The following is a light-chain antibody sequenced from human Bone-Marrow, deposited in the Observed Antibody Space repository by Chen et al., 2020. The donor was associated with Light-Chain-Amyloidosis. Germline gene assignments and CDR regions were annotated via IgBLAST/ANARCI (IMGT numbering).Light chain of an antibody. CDR3: QSADSSGTYEVI. Sequence: SYELTQPPSVSVSPGQTARITCSGDDLPTKYAYWYQQKPGQAPVLVIHRDTERPSGISERFSGSSAGTTATWTRSGVQAEDEADYHCQSADSSGTYEVIVGGGTKLTVL. V-gene: IGLV3-25*03. J-gene: IGLJ2*01. CDR1: DLPTKY. CDR2: RDT.